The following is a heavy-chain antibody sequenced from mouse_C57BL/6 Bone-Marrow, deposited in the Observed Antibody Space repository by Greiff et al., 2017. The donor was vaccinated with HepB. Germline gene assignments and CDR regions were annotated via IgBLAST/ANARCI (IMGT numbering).Heavy chain of an antibody. Sequence: EVQLVESGGGLVKPGGSLKLSCAASGFSFSSYAMSWVRQTPEKRLEWVATISDGGSYTYYPDNVKGRFTISRDNAKNNLYLQMSHLKSEDTAMYYCARYRIYYGNYVRFAYWGQGTLVTVSA. CDR3: ARYRIYYGNYVRFAY. CDR2: ISDGGSYT. D-gene: IGHD2-1*01. V-gene: IGHV5-4*01. J-gene: IGHJ3*01. CDR1: GFSFSSYA.